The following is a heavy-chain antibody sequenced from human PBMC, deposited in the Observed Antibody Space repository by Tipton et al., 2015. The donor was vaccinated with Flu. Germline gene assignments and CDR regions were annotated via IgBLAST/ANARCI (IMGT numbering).Heavy chain of an antibody. CDR2: MNRDGTTI. Sequence: VQLVQSGGGVVQPGRSLRLSCTASGFTLSAYWMHWVRQAPGKGLVWVSRMNRDGTTINYADSVKGRFTISRDNARNTLYLQMNSLRAEDTAVYYCAKDFGGPYDSWGQGTLVTVSS. D-gene: IGHD3-16*01. J-gene: IGHJ4*02. CDR1: GFTLSAYW. CDR3: AKDFGGPYDS. V-gene: IGHV3-74*01.